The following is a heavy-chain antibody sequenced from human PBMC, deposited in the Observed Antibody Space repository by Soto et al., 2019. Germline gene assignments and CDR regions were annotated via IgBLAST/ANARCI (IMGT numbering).Heavy chain of an antibody. J-gene: IGHJ4*02. V-gene: IGHV3-74*01. CDR1: GFTFRDHW. Sequence: EVQLVESGGGLVQSGGSLRLSCAASGFTFRDHWMHWVRQAPGKGLVWVSRINSDGSTTTYADSVKGRFTISRDNAKSTLYLQLNSLRAEDTALYYCARGYSSGPDYWGQGTLVTVSS. D-gene: IGHD6-19*01. CDR3: ARGYSSGPDY. CDR2: INSDGSTT.